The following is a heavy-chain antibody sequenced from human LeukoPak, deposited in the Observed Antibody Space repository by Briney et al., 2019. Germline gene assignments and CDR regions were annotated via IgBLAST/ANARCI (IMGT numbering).Heavy chain of an antibody. CDR2: ISRSGGST. CDR3: VNPHSFANWSPFDY. CDR1: GFTFSDYA. V-gene: IGHV3-23*01. J-gene: IGHJ4*02. Sequence: GGSLRLSCVASGFTFSDYAMSWVRQAPGKGLEWVSGISRSGGSTNYADSVKGRFTISRDNSKNMVHLQVSSLRAEDTAVYYCVNPHSFANWSPFDYWGQGTLVTVSS. D-gene: IGHD4/OR15-4a*01.